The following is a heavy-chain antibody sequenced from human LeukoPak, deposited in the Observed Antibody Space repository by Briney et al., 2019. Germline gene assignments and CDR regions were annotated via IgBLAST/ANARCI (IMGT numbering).Heavy chain of an antibody. D-gene: IGHD3-22*01. CDR3: ARTPRYGYYDSSGYYFDY. CDR1: GYTFTSYG. Sequence: ASVKVSCKASGYTFTSYGISWVRQAPGQGLEWMGWISAYNGNTNYAQKLQGRVTMTTDTSTSTAYVELRSLRSDDTAVYYCARTPRYGYYDSSGYYFDYWGQGTLVTVSS. V-gene: IGHV1-18*01. J-gene: IGHJ4*02. CDR2: ISAYNGNT.